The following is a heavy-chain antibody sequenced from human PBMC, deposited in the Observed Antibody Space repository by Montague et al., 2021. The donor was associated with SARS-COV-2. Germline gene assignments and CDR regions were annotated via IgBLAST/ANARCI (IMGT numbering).Heavy chain of an antibody. J-gene: IGHJ5*02. V-gene: IGHV4-59*12. D-gene: IGHD1-26*01. Sequence: SETLSLTCSVSGGSITNYYWTWIRQPPGRGLEWIGYIYYSATTNYNPYPKSRVTMSIDTYKNQFSLSLTPVTAADSAVCYCARLGRGTYYVWFDPWGQGTLVTVSA. CDR2: IYYSATT. CDR1: GGSITNYY. CDR3: ARLGRGTYYVWFDP.